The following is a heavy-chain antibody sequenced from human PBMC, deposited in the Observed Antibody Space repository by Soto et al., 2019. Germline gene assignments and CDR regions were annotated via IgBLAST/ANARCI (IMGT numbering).Heavy chain of an antibody. CDR3: ARGEVDCISTSCSNDYYYYYGMDV. J-gene: IGHJ6*02. V-gene: IGHV6-1*01. CDR2: TYYRSKWYN. CDR1: GDSVSSNSAA. Sequence: PAQTLSLTCAISGDSVSSNSAAWNWIRQSPSRGLEWLGRTYYRSKWYNDYAVSVKSRITINPDTSKNQFSLQLNSVTPEDTAVYYFARGEVDCISTSCSNDYYYYYGMDVWGQGTMVTGS. D-gene: IGHD2-2*01.